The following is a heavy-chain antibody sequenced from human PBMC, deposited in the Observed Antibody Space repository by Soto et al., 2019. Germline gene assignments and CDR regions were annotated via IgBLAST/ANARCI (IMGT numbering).Heavy chain of an antibody. Sequence: PSETLSLTCAVYGGSFSGYYWSWIRQPPGKGLEWIGEINHSGSTNYNPSLKSRVTISVDMSKNQFSLKLSSVTAADTAVYYCERVRGDSYRYGVFDYWGQGTLVTVSS. CDR2: INHSGST. D-gene: IGHD2-21*01. CDR3: ERVRGDSYRYGVFDY. CDR1: GGSFSGYY. J-gene: IGHJ4*02. V-gene: IGHV4-34*01.